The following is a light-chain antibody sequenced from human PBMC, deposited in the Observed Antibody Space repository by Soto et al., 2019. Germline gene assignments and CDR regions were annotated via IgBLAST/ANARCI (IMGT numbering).Light chain of an antibody. V-gene: IGKV3-20*01. CDR3: QQYGDLPWT. CDR1: QSVSSNY. Sequence: TQSTGTLSPSPGERATLSCRASQSVSSNYLAWYQQKPGQAPRLLIYGASSRATGIPDRFSGSGSGTDFTLTINRLEPEDFAVYYCQQYGDLPWTFGQGTKVDIK. J-gene: IGKJ1*01. CDR2: GAS.